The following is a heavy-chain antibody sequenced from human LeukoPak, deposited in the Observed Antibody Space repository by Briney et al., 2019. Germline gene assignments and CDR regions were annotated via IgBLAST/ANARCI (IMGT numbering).Heavy chain of an antibody. CDR2: IYYSGST. CDR3: ASAPRDIVVVVAAHDAFDI. J-gene: IGHJ3*02. Sequence: SETLSLTCTVSGGSISSSSYYWGWIRQPPGKGLEWIGSIYYSGSTYYNPSLKSRVTISVDTSKNQFSLKLSSVTAADTAVYYCASAPRDIVVVVAAHDAFDIWGQGTMVTVSS. V-gene: IGHV4-39*07. D-gene: IGHD2-15*01. CDR1: GGSISSSSYY.